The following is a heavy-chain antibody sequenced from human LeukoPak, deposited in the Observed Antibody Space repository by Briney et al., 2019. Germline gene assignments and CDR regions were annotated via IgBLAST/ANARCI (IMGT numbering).Heavy chain of an antibody. CDR2: INSDGSSR. CDR3: ASASSHRIASGGDY. Sequence: GVLRLSCAASGFTFTNYWMHWVRQAPGKGLVWVPRINSDGSSRNYADSVKGRFTISRDNAKNTLYLQMNSLRAEDTAVYYCASASSHRIASGGDYWGQGTLVTVSS. J-gene: IGHJ4*02. D-gene: IGHD6-13*01. V-gene: IGHV3-74*01. CDR1: GFTFTNYW.